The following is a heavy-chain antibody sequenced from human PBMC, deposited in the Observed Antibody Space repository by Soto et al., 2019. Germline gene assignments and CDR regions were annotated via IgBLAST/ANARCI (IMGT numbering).Heavy chain of an antibody. J-gene: IGHJ4*02. CDR3: AKHLGESYFDC. CDR1: GDSITSGVHY. V-gene: IGHV4-39*01. CDR2: IYYSGRT. Sequence: SETLSLTCTVSGDSITSGVHYWSWIRQLPGKGLEWIGCIYYSGRTYYNPSLKSRVTISVDTSKNHFSLKLSSVTAADTAVYYCAKHLGESYFDCWGQGTLVTVSS.